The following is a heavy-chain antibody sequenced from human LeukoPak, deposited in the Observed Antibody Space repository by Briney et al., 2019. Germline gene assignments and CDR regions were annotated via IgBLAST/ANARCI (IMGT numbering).Heavy chain of an antibody. J-gene: IGHJ3*02. D-gene: IGHD3-9*01. V-gene: IGHV4-59*01. Sequence: SETLSLTCTVSGGSISSYYWSWIRQPPGKGLEWIGYIYYSGSTNYNPSLKSRVTISVDTSKNQFSLKLSSVTAADTAAYYCARGEGDYDILTGYYGPNDAFDIWGQGTMVTVSS. CDR3: ARGEGDYDILTGYYGPNDAFDI. CDR1: GGSISSYY. CDR2: IYYSGST.